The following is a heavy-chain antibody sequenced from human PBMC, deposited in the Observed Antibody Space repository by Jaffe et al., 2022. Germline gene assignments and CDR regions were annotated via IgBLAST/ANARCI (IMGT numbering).Heavy chain of an antibody. CDR3: ARLGTRVPAAMRVRWFDP. V-gene: IGHV4-39*01. Sequence: QLQLQESGPGLVKPSETLSLTCTVSGGSISSSSYYWGWIRQPPGKGLEWIGSIYYSGSTYYNPSLKSRVTISVDTSKNQFSLKLSSVTAADTAVYYCARLGTRVPAAMRVRWFDPWGQGTLVTVSS. D-gene: IGHD2-2*01. J-gene: IGHJ5*02. CDR2: IYYSGST. CDR1: GGSISSSSYY.